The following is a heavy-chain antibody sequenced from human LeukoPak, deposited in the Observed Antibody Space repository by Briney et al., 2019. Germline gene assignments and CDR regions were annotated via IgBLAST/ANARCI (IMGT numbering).Heavy chain of an antibody. Sequence: SETLSLTCTVSGGSISSSSYYWGWLRQPPGKGLEGIGSIYYSGSTYYNPSLKSRVTISVDTSKNQFSLKLSSVTAADTAVYYCARVGIAAAGALDYWGQGTLVTVSS. J-gene: IGHJ4*02. D-gene: IGHD6-13*01. V-gene: IGHV4-39*07. CDR2: IYYSGST. CDR1: GGSISSSSYY. CDR3: ARVGIAAAGALDY.